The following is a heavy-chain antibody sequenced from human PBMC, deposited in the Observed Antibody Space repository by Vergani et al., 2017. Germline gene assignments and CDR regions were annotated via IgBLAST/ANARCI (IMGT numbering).Heavy chain of an antibody. CDR3: ARGGTSSSGYDFLASYYYYGMDV. D-gene: IGHD5-12*01. J-gene: IGHJ6*02. Sequence: QVQLQESGPGLVKPSQTLSLTCPVSGGSISSGSYYWSWIRQPAGKGLEWIGRIYTSGSTNYNPSLKSRVTISVDTSTNQFSLKLSSVTAADPAVYYCARGGTSSSGYDFLASYYYYGMDVWGQGTTVTVSS. CDR2: IYTSGST. CDR1: GGSISSGSYY. V-gene: IGHV4-61*02.